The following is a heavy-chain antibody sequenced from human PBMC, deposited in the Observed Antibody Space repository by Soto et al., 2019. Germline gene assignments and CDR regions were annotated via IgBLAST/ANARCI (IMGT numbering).Heavy chain of an antibody. CDR3: ARDRNRVGGHNWFDS. Sequence: QVQLVESGGGVVQPGRSLTLSCAASGFTFNNYGMHWVRQAPGKGLEWVAIIWDNGSTKYYADSVKGRFTTSRDTSKSTLYLQMNSLRAEDTAIYFCARDRNRVGGHNWFDSWGQGTLVTVSS. V-gene: IGHV3-33*01. J-gene: IGHJ5*01. CDR2: IWDNGSTK. D-gene: IGHD3-16*01. CDR1: GFTFNNYG.